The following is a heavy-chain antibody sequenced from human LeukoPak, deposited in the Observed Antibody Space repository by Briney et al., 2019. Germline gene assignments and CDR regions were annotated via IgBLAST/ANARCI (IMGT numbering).Heavy chain of an antibody. Sequence: PGGSLRLSCAASGFTFSSYWMHWVRQALGKGLVWVSRINSDGSSTSYADSVKGRFTISRDNAKNTLYLQMNSLRAEDTAVYYCATSDYYDSGRGGVSPSDHWGQGTLVTVSS. J-gene: IGHJ4*02. V-gene: IGHV3-74*01. CDR2: INSDGSST. CDR3: ATSDYYDSGRGGVSPSDH. CDR1: GFTFSSYW. D-gene: IGHD3-10*01.